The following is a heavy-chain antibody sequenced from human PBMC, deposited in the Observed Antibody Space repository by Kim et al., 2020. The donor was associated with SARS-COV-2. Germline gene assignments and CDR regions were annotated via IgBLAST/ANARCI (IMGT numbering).Heavy chain of an antibody. V-gene: IGHV3-48*02. CDR2: ISSSSSTI. CDR3: ARDGRRYFDSSGGMDV. Sequence: GGSLRLSCAASGFTFSSYSMNWVRQAPGKGLEWVSYISSSSSTIYYADSVKGRFTISRDNAKNSLYLQMNSLRDEDTAVYYCARDGRRYFDSSGGMDVWGQGTTVTVSS. D-gene: IGHD3-9*01. CDR1: GFTFSSYS. J-gene: IGHJ6*02.